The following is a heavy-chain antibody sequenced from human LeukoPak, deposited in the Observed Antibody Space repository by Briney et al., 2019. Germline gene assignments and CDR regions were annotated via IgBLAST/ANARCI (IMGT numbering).Heavy chain of an antibody. V-gene: IGHV1-18*01. CDR1: GYTFTSYG. D-gene: IGHD3-9*01. CDR3: ARVPYYDILTGYEYYFDY. Sequence: ASVKVSCKASGYTFTSYGISWVRQAPGQGLEWMGWISAYNGNINYAQKLQGRVTMTTDTSTSTAYMELRSLRSDDTAVYYCARVPYYDILTGYEYYFDYWGQGTLVTVSS. J-gene: IGHJ4*02. CDR2: ISAYNGNI.